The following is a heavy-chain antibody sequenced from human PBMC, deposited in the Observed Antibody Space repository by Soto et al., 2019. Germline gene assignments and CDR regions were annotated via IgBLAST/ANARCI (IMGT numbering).Heavy chain of an antibody. CDR2: IYYSVRT. V-gene: IGHV4-31*03. Sequence: ARSLTCTFSVGSISSCGYFWGCFLQHPWKGLELIGNIYYSVRTYYNPSLKSRVTISVDTSKNQFSLNLSSVTAADTAVYYCARFAKEENPKVGSWYYFDYWGQGTRVTVSS. CDR3: ARFAKEENPKVGSWYYFDY. J-gene: IGHJ4*02. D-gene: IGHD6-13*01. CDR1: VGSISSCGYF.